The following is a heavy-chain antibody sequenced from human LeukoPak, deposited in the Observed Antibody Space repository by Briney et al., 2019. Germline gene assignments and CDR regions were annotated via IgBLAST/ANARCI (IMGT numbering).Heavy chain of an antibody. V-gene: IGHV5-51*01. CDR3: ARVQYQLLAVWFDP. J-gene: IGHJ5*02. Sequence: RGESLKISCKGSGYSFTSYWIGWVRQMPGKGLEWMGIIYPGDSDTRYSPPFQGQVTISADKSISTAYLQWSSLKASDTAMYYCARVQYQLLAVWFDPWGEGTLVTVSS. CDR1: GYSFTSYW. D-gene: IGHD2-2*01. CDR2: IYPGDSDT.